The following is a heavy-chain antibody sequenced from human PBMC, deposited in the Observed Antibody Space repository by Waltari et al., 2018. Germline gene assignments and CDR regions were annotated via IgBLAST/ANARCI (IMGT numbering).Heavy chain of an antibody. CDR1: AGSFSGYY. V-gene: IGHV4-34*01. Sequence: QVQLQQWGAGLLTPSATLSLTCAVYAGSFSGYYWSWIRQPPGKGLVWIGEINHSGSTNYNPSLKSRVTISVDTSKNQFSLKLSSVTAADTAVYYCARDRYCSSTSCPHYYYYYGMDVWGQGTTVTVSS. CDR3: ARDRYCSSTSCPHYYYYYGMDV. CDR2: INHSGST. J-gene: IGHJ6*02. D-gene: IGHD2-2*01.